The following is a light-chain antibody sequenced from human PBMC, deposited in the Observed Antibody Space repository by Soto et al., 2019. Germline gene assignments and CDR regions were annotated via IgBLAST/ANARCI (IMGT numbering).Light chain of an antibody. V-gene: IGKV2-28*01. CDR3: MQALQTPLLT. J-gene: IGKJ4*01. CDR1: QSLLHSNGYNY. Sequence: DIVMTQSPLSLPVTPGEPASISCRSSQSLLHSNGYNYWVWYLQNPGQSPQLLIYLGSNRASGVPDRFSGSGSGTDFTLKISRVEAEDVGVYYCMQALQTPLLTFGGGTKVEIK. CDR2: LGS.